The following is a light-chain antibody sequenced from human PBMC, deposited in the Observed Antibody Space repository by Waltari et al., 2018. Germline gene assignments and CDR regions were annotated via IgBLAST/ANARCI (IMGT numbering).Light chain of an antibody. CDR1: ESSGRY. J-gene: IGKJ2*01. V-gene: IGKV1-39*01. CDR2: AAS. Sequence: DIQMTQSPSSLSASVGDRITITCRASESSGRYLNWYQQRPGKAPKLLIYAASNLQSGAPSRFSGSGPGTAFTLTISSLQPEDSATYYCQQSYTSPYTFGQGT. CDR3: QQSYTSPYT.